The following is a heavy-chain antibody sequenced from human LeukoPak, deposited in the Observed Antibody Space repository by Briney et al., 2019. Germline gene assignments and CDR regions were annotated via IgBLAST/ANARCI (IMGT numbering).Heavy chain of an antibody. D-gene: IGHD3-22*01. J-gene: IGHJ3*01. V-gene: IGHV4-39*01. CDR2: IYYSGST. CDR3: AKAGVRYFDSSGLYAFDF. CDR1: GGSISSTSYY. Sequence: SETLSLTCAVSGGSISSTSYYWAWIRQPPGKGLEWIGTIYYSGSTYHNPPLKSRVTLSVDTSRNQFSLRLSSVDAADTAVYYCAKAGVRYFDSSGLYAFDFWGQGTTVTVSP.